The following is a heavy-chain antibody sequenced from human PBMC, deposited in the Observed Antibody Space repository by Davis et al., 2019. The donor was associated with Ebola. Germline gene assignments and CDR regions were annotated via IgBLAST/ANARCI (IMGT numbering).Heavy chain of an antibody. CDR2: ISKDGSSE. Sequence: GSLRLSCAASGFMFSTYAMHWVRQAPGKGLEWVAVISKDGSSEDYADSLRGRFTISRDASKSTLFLQMDSLRPEDTAVYYCLAGTNYWGQGTQVIVSS. V-gene: IGHV3-30*04. CDR1: GFMFSTYA. D-gene: IGHD6-19*01. CDR3: LAGTNY. J-gene: IGHJ4*02.